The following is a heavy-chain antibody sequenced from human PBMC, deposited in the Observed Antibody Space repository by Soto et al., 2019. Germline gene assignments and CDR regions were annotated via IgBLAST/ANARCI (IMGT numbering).Heavy chain of an antibody. J-gene: IGHJ5*02. D-gene: IGHD5-12*01. CDR2: INPNSGGT. Sequence: ASVKVSCKASGYTFTVNYMHWVRQAPGQGLEWMGWINPNSGGTNYAQKFQGRVTMTRDTSISTAYLELSRLRSDDTAVYFCASELLYSGYDSQNTNGFDPWGQGTLVTVSS. V-gene: IGHV1-2*02. CDR1: GYTFTVNY. CDR3: ASELLYSGYDSQNTNGFDP.